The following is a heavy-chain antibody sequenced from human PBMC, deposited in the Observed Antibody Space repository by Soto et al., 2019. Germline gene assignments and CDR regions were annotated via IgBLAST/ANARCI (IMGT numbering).Heavy chain of an antibody. J-gene: IGHJ4*02. CDR3: AREHINTQRALDY. Sequence: KPSETLSLTCGVSGYSISSDNWWVWIRQPPGKGLEWIGYIHYSGITYSNPSLKSRLTMSVDTSKNQFSLKLSSVTAADTAVYYCAREHINTQRALDYWGQGTLVTVSS. CDR2: IHYSGIT. V-gene: IGHV4-28*03. CDR1: GYSISSDNW.